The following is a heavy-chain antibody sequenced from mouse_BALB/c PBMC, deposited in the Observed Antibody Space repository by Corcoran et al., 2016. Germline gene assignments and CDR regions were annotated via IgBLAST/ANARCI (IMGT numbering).Heavy chain of an antibody. CDR3: AREPYAMYY. CDR1: GYSFTNYG. Sequence: QIQLVQSGPQLKKPGETVKISCKASGYSFTNYGKNWVKQAPGKGLKWMGWINTYTGEPTYADDFKGRFPFSLETSASTAYLQINNLKNEDMATYFCAREPYAMYYWGQGTSVTVSS. V-gene: IGHV9-1*02. J-gene: IGHJ4*01. CDR2: INTYTGEP.